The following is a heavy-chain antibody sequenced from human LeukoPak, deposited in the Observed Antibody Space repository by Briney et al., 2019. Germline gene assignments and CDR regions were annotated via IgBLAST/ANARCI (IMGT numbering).Heavy chain of an antibody. D-gene: IGHD3-9*01. J-gene: IGHJ6*03. CDR2: ISGSGGST. CDR3: AKVGGNQYFDWLAYYYYMDV. V-gene: IGHV3-23*01. CDR1: GFTFSSYA. Sequence: PGGSLRLSCAASGFTFSSYAMSWVRQAPGKGLEWVSAISGSGGSTYYADSVKGRFTISRDNSKNTLYLQMNSLRAEDTAVYYCAKVGGNQYFDWLAYYYYMDVWGKGTTGTVSS.